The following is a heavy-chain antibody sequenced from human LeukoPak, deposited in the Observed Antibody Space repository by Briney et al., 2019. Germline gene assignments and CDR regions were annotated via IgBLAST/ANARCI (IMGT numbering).Heavy chain of an antibody. J-gene: IGHJ4*02. V-gene: IGHV1-46*01. CDR1: GYTFTSYY. CDR3: ATDRRVGSSWYYFDY. D-gene: IGHD6-13*01. CDR2: INPSGGST. Sequence: APVKVSCKASGYTFTSYYMHWVRQAPGQGLEWMGIINPSGGSTSYAQKFQGRVTMTSDTSTSTVYMELSSLRSEDTAVYYCATDRRVGSSWYYFDYWGQGTLVTVSS.